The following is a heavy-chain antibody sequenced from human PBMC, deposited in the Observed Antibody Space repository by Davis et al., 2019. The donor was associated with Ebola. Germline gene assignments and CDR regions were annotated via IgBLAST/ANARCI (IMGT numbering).Heavy chain of an antibody. CDR2: IYSGGST. D-gene: IGHD1-26*01. CDR1: GFTVSSNY. Sequence: GESLKISCAASGFTVSSNYMRWVRQAPGKGLEWVSVIYSGGSTYYADSVKGRFTISRDNSKNTLYLQMNSLGAEDTAVYYCARGRGGYYFDYWGQGTLVTVSS. J-gene: IGHJ4*02. V-gene: IGHV3-53*01. CDR3: ARGRGGYYFDY.